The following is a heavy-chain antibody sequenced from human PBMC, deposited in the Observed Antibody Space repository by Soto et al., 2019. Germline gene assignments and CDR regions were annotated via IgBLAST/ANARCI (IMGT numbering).Heavy chain of an antibody. Sequence: QVQLVESGGGVVQPGRSLRLSCAASGFTFDDHGMHWVRQAPGKGLEWEAVISSDGSKKYYGDSVKGRFTISRDNSKNTLYLQMNSLRVEDTAVYFCAKGKGFGELSYYGLDVWGQGTTVTVSS. V-gene: IGHV3-30*18. J-gene: IGHJ6*02. CDR1: GFTFDDHG. D-gene: IGHD3-10*01. CDR3: AKGKGFGELSYYGLDV. CDR2: ISSDGSKK.